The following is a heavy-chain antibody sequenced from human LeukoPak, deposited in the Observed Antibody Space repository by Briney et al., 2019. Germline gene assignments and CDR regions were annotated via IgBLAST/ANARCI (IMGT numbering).Heavy chain of an antibody. V-gene: IGHV3-23*01. D-gene: IGHD6-19*01. CDR3: APFPGKSSSVLDY. CDR2: ISGSGGST. CDR1: GFTFSSYA. Sequence: GGSLRLSCAASGFTFSSYAMSWVRQVPGKGLEWVSAISGSGGSTYYADSVKGRFTISRDNSKNTLYLQMNSLRAEDTAVYYCAPFPGKSSSVLDYWGQGTLVTVSS. J-gene: IGHJ4*02.